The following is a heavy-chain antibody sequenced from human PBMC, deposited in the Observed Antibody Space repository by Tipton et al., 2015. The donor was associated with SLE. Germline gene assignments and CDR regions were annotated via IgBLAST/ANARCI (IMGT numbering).Heavy chain of an antibody. Sequence: TLSLSCTVSGGSIRGINYFCGWVRQLPGTGLEWIAYIFHTGSAYYNPSLESRATISVDTSKNQFSLELRSVTAADTGMYYCAREVNVADDSDAFDIWGRGTVVTVS. D-gene: IGHD1-1*01. J-gene: IGHJ3*02. CDR2: IFHTGSA. CDR3: AREVNVADDSDAFDI. CDR1: GGSIRGINYF. V-gene: IGHV4-31*03.